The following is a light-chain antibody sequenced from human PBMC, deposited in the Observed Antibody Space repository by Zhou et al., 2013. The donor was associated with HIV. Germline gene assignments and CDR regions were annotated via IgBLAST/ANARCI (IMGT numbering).Light chain of an antibody. CDR3: QQSNTFLGLT. J-gene: IGKJ3*01. Sequence: DVQMTQSPSSLSASVGDRVTITCRTSQGIRDDSGWYQQKPGKAPKVLIYAASRLQSGIPSRFSGSGSGTNFTLTISNLLPEDVATYFCQQSNTFLGLTFGPGTKVDIK. CDR1: QGIRDD. V-gene: IGKV1-17*02. CDR2: AAS.